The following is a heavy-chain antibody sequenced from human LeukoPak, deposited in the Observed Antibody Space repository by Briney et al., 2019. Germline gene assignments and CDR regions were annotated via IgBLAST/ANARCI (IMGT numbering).Heavy chain of an antibody. V-gene: IGHV3-23*01. Sequence: QSGGSLRLSCAASGFTFSSYAMSWVRQAPGKGLEWVSAISGSGGSTYYADSVKGRFTISRDNSKNTLYLQMNSLRAEDTAVYYCAKDGYDFWSGYPRYYYGMDVWGQGTTVTVSS. CDR1: GFTFSSYA. CDR2: ISGSGGST. CDR3: AKDGYDFWSGYPRYYYGMDV. D-gene: IGHD3-3*01. J-gene: IGHJ6*02.